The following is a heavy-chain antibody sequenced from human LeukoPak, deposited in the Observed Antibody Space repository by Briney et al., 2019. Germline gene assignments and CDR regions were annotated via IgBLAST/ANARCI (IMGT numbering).Heavy chain of an antibody. D-gene: IGHD3-10*01. V-gene: IGHV3-7*01. Sequence: GGSLRLSCAASGFTFSSYWMSRVRQAPGKGLEWVANIKQDGSEKYYVDSVKGRFTISRDNAKDSLYLQMNSLRAEDTAVYYCARDESYYRYYYYGMDVWGQGTTVTVSS. J-gene: IGHJ6*02. CDR1: GFTFSSYW. CDR3: ARDESYYRYYYYGMDV. CDR2: IKQDGSEK.